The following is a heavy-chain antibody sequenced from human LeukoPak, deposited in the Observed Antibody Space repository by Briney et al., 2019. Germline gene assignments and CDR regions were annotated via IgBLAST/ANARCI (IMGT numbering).Heavy chain of an antibody. Sequence: PGGSLRLSCAASGFTFSSYAMSWVRQAPGKGLEWVSAISGSGGSTYYADSVKGRFTISRDNSKNTLYLQMNSLRADDTAVYYCAKVGRYWSGGSCYLGFDYWGQGTLVTVSS. CDR2: ISGSGGST. V-gene: IGHV3-23*01. CDR1: GFTFSSYA. J-gene: IGHJ4*02. CDR3: AKVGRYWSGGSCYLGFDY. D-gene: IGHD2-15*01.